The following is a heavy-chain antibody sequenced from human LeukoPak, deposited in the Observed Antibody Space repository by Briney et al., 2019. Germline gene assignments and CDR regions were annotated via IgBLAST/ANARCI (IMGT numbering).Heavy chain of an antibody. CDR1: GYIFPRYD. D-gene: IGHD6-19*01. Sequence: ASVKDSFMASGYIFPRYDISWVRQAPGQGLEWMRWISTYNSNTNSAQKFQDRVTMTTDTSTSTAYMELRSLRSDDTAVYFCARSDQWLAENWGHLWGQGTLVTVSS. CDR2: ISTYNSNT. V-gene: IGHV1-18*01. J-gene: IGHJ5*02. CDR3: ARSDQWLAENWGHL.